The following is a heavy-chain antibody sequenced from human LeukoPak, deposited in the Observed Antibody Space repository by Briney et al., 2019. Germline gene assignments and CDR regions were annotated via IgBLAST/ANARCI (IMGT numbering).Heavy chain of an antibody. D-gene: IGHD6-13*01. J-gene: IGHJ5*01. CDR1: GFTFSSYW. CDR3: ARGGSSSWYGS. Sequence: GGSLGLSCAASGFTFSSYWMHWVRQAPGKGLVWVSRINSDGSTTSHADSVKGRFTISRDNAKNTLFLQMNSLRAEDTAVYYCARGGSSSWYGSWGQGTLVTVSS. V-gene: IGHV3-74*01. CDR2: INSDGSTT.